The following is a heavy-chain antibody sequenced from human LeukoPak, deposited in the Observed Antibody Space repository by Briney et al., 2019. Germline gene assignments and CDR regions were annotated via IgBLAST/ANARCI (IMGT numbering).Heavy chain of an antibody. J-gene: IGHJ6*02. Sequence: ASVKVSCNASGYTFTSYAMNWVRQAPGQGLEWMGWINTNTGNPTYAQGFTGRFVFSLDTSVSTAYLQISSLKAEDTAVYYCARVYGRYSSGWYVWEDYYGMDVWGQGTTVTVSS. CDR1: GYTFTSYA. V-gene: IGHV7-4-1*02. CDR3: ARVYGRYSSGWYVWEDYYGMDV. D-gene: IGHD6-19*01. CDR2: INTNTGNP.